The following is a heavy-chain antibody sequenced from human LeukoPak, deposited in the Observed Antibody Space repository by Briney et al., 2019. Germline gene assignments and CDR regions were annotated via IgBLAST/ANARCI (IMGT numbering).Heavy chain of an antibody. CDR1: GFTFSSYA. CDR2: ISGNGGST. Sequence: GGSLRLSCAASGFTFSSYAMSWVRQAPGKGLEWVSTISGNGGSTYYADSVKGRFTISRDNSKNTLYLQMNSLRAEDTAIYYCASFDTIFGEADYYYMDVWGKGTTVTVSS. J-gene: IGHJ6*03. CDR3: ASFDTIFGEADYYYMDV. D-gene: IGHD3-3*01. V-gene: IGHV3-23*01.